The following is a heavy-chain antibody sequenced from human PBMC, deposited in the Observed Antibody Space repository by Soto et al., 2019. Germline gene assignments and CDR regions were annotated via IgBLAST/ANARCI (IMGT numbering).Heavy chain of an antibody. V-gene: IGHV3-7*01. Sequence: LSLSCTASGFTFSDSLMTWVRQAPGKGLEWVARIKPDESEKKYADSVKGRFSISRDNAKNPMYLQMDSLRGEDTAVYYCVRGGSNYASWGQGTLVTVSS. D-gene: IGHD4-4*01. CDR1: GFTFSDSL. J-gene: IGHJ5*02. CDR3: VRGGSNYAS. CDR2: IKPDESEK.